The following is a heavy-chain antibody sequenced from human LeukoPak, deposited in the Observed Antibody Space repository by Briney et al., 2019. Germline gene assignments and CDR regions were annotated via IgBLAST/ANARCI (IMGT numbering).Heavy chain of an antibody. V-gene: IGHV3-7*01. J-gene: IGHJ4*02. CDR2: IKQDGSEK. D-gene: IGHD5-18*01. Sequence: PGGSLRLSCAASGFTFSSYWMSWVRQAPGKGLEWVANIKQDGSEKYYVDSVKGRFTISRDNAKNSLYLQMNSLRAEDTAVYYCARGMRDTAMVPIPDYWGQGTLVTVSS. CDR1: GFTFSSYW. CDR3: ARGMRDTAMVPIPDY.